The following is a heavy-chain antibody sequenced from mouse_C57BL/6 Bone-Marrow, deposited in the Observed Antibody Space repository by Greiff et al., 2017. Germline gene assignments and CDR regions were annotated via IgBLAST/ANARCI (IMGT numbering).Heavy chain of an antibody. CDR2: IYPSSGNT. V-gene: IGHV1-81*01. CDR1: GYTFTSYG. CDR3: ARKGREFAD. J-gene: IGHJ3*01. Sequence: QVQLQQPGAELARPGASVKLSCKASGYTFTSYGISWVKQRTGQGLEWIGEIYPSSGNTYYNEKFKGKATLTADKSSSTAYMELRSLTSEDSAVYICARKGREFADWGQGTLVTVSA.